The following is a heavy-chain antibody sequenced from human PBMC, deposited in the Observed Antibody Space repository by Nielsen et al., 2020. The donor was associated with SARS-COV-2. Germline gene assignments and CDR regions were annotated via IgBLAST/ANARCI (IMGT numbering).Heavy chain of an antibody. Sequence: GESLKISCAASGFTVSSNYMSWVRQAPGKGLEWVSSISSSSSYIYYADSVKGRFTISRDNAKNSLYLQMNSLRAEDTAVYYCAREEAIAVAPDYWGQGTLVTVSS. CDR2: ISSSSSYI. J-gene: IGHJ4*02. D-gene: IGHD6-19*01. CDR1: GFTVSSNY. CDR3: AREEAIAVAPDY. V-gene: IGHV3-21*01.